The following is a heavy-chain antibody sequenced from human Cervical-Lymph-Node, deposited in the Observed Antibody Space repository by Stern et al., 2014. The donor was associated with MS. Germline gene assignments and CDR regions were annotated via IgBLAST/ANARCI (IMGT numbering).Heavy chain of an antibody. J-gene: IGHJ4*02. CDR2: INTHTGNP. CDR1: GYTFTNYA. D-gene: IGHD3-3*01. CDR3: ARGAFYDFWSGYCY. V-gene: IGHV7-4-1*02. Sequence: VQLVQSGSELKKPGASVNVSCKASGYTFTNYAINWVRQAPGQGLQWMGWINTHTGNPTYAQGFTGRFALSLDTSVRPAYRQISSLKTEDTAVYYCARGAFYDFWSGYCYWGQGTLVTVSS.